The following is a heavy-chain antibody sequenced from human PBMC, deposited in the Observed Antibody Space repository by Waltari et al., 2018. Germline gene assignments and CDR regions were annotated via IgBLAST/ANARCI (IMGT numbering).Heavy chain of an antibody. CDR2: LSVSDTTK. Sequence: QVQLVESGGGLVKPGGSLRLSCAASGFTFSDYSMSWIRQAPGQGLEWLSYLSVSDTTKYYADSVKGRFTISRDNARNSLYLQMDSLRAEDTAIYYCGRVGWALPQGSMVDYWGQGTLVTVSS. J-gene: IGHJ4*02. CDR1: GFTFSDYS. V-gene: IGHV3-11*04. D-gene: IGHD3-10*01. CDR3: GRVGWALPQGSMVDY.